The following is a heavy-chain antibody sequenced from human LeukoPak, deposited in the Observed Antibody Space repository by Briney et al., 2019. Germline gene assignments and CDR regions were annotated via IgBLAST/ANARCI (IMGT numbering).Heavy chain of an antibody. J-gene: IGHJ6*03. D-gene: IGHD6-13*01. CDR2: IYTSGST. CDR3: ARERGSSWYGDYYYYYMDV. V-gene: IGHV4-61*02. CDR1: GGSISSGNYY. Sequence: SQTLSLTCTVSGGSISSGNYYWSWIRQPAGKGLEWIGRIYTSGSTNYNPSLKSRVTISVDTSKNQFSLKLSSVTAADTAVYYCARERGSSWYGDYYYYYMDVWGKGTTVTVSS.